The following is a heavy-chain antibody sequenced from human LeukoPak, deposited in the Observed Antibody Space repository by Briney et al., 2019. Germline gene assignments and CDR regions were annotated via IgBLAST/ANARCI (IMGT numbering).Heavy chain of an antibody. D-gene: IGHD3-10*01. CDR2: MNPNSGNT. Sequence: ASVKVSCQASGYTFTSYDINWVRQATGQGLEWMGWMNPNSGNTGYAQKFQGRVTITRNTSISTAYMELSSLRSEDTAVYYCARGPMVRGLITYAEYLQHWGQGTLVTVSS. V-gene: IGHV1-8*03. CDR3: ARGPMVRGLITYAEYLQH. CDR1: GYTFTSYD. J-gene: IGHJ1*01.